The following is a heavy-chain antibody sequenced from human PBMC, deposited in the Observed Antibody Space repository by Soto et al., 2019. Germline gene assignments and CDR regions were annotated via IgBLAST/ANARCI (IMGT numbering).Heavy chain of an antibody. CDR2: ISSSSSYI. Sequence: EVQLVESGGGLVKPGGSLRLSCAASGFTFSSYSMNWVRQAPGKGLEWVSSISSSSSYIYYADSVKGRFTISRDNAKNSLDLQMNSLRAEDTAVYYCARAGPRPTYYDILTGYYSSGMDVWGQGTTVTVSS. D-gene: IGHD3-9*01. CDR1: GFTFSSYS. J-gene: IGHJ6*02. CDR3: ARAGPRPTYYDILTGYYSSGMDV. V-gene: IGHV3-21*01.